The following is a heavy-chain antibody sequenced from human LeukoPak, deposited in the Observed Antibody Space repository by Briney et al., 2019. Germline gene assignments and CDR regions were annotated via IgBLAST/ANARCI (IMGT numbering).Heavy chain of an antibody. Sequence: PSETLSLTCTVSGGAITSNYWSWIRQPPGKGLQWIGYIYYRGSTNYNPSLKSRVTISLDTSKSQLSLNLSSVTAADTAVYYRARHGSGSLIDYWGHGTLVTVSS. D-gene: IGHD1-26*01. CDR1: GGAITSNY. CDR2: IYYRGST. J-gene: IGHJ4*01. CDR3: ARHGSGSLIDY. V-gene: IGHV4-59*08.